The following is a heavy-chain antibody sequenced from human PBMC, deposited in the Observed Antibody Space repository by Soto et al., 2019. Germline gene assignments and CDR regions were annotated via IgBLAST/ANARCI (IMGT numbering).Heavy chain of an antibody. Sequence: ETLSLTCAVYGGSFSGYYWSWIRQPPGKGLEWIGEINHSGSTNYNPSLKSRVTISVDTSKNQFSLKLSSVTAADTAVYYCARGWNYYYYYMDVGGKGTTVTVSS. CDR1: GGSFSGYY. D-gene: IGHD1-1*01. CDR3: ARGWNYYYYYMDV. CDR2: INHSGST. V-gene: IGHV4-34*01. J-gene: IGHJ6*03.